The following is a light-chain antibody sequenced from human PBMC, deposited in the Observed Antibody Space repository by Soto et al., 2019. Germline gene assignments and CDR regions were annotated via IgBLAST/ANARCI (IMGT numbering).Light chain of an antibody. J-gene: IGKJ1*01. Sequence: DLPLTQSPSSLSASVGDRVAITCRASQGIRNDVNWYQQKPGKAPRRLIDAASRLQSGVPSRFSGSGFGTEFTLTISSLQPEDFATYYCLQYNVYPRTFGPGTKVDLK. CDR3: LQYNVYPRT. CDR2: AAS. V-gene: IGKV1-17*01. CDR1: QGIRND.